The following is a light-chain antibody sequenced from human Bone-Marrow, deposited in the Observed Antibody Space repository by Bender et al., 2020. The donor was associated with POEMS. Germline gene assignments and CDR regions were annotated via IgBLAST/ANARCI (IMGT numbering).Light chain of an antibody. CDR3: QSYDNSLSEVV. J-gene: IGLJ2*01. CDR2: GNR. V-gene: IGLV1-40*01. Sequence: QAVLTQPPSVSGAPGQRVTISCTGSDSNIGANYDAHWYQHLPGAAPKLLIYGNRNRPSGVPERFSGSKSGASVSLAISGLQAEDEGDYYCQSYDNSLSEVVFGGGTRLTVL. CDR1: DSNIGANYD.